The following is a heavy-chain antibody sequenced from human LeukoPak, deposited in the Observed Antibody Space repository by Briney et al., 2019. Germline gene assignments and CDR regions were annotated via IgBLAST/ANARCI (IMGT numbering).Heavy chain of an antibody. D-gene: IGHD5-18*01. J-gene: IGHJ4*02. CDR1: GGTFSSYA. CDR2: IIPILDIA. CDR3: ARDSVDTAIFDY. V-gene: IGHV1-69*04. Sequence: GASVKVSCKASGGTFSSYAINWVRQAPGQGLEWMGRIIPILDIANYAHKFQGRVTITADKSTNTAYLELSSLRSEDTAVYYCARDSVDTAIFDYWGQGTLVTVSS.